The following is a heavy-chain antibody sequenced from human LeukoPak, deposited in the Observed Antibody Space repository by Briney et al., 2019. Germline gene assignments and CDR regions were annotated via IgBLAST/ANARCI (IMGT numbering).Heavy chain of an antibody. CDR2: IRYDGSNK. V-gene: IGHV3-30*02. CDR1: GFTFSSYG. J-gene: IGHJ4*02. CDR3: ARYYYDSSGYFFAY. D-gene: IGHD3-22*01. Sequence: GGSLRLSCAASGFTFSSYGMHWVRQAPGKGLEGVVFIRYDGSNKYYADSVKGRFTISRDNSKNTLYLQMNSLNTEDTAVYYCARYYYDSSGYFFAYWGQGTLVTVSS.